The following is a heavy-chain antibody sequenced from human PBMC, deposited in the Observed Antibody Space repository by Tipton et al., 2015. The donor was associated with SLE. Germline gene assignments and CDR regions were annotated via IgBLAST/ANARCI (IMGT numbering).Heavy chain of an antibody. CDR1: GFSFDFYP. J-gene: IGHJ4*02. Sequence: GSLRLSCATSGFSFDFYPMGWVRQAPGQGLEWVAGISRSGDSTYYADSVKGRFTISRDNSKNTLYLQLNSLRAEDTGVFYCATRDYGDFHYWGQGTLVTVSS. CDR3: ATRDYGDFHY. CDR2: ISRSGDST. V-gene: IGHV3-23*01. D-gene: IGHD4-17*01.